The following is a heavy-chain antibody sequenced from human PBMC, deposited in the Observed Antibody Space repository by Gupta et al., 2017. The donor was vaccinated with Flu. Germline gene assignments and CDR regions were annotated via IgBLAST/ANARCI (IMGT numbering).Heavy chain of an antibody. J-gene: IGHJ4*02. CDR3: ARRGFGYNKAFDT. V-gene: IGHV4-34*02. CDR2: INESRRT. Sequence: QVQLQQWGAGLLKPSETLSLTCAVYGGSFSGYYWSWVRQSPGKGLEWIGEINESRRTNDNESLKSRATISLDTSKNQFSLKLNSVTAADTAVYYCARRGFGYNKAFDTWGQGTLVTVSS. D-gene: IGHD3-10*01. CDR1: GGSFSGYY.